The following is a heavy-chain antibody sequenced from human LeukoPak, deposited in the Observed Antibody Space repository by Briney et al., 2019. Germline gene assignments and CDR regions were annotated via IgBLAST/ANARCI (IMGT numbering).Heavy chain of an antibody. J-gene: IGHJ4*02. CDR2: IYYSGNT. V-gene: IGHV4-39*07. D-gene: IGHD3-10*01. CDR1: GGSISSTSYY. CDR3: ARVGYYGSGSYYNRFNFDY. Sequence: PSETLSLTCTVSGGSISSTSYYWGWIRQPPGKGLEWIGSIYYSGNTYYNPSLKSRVTISVDTSKNQFSLKLTSVTAADTAAYYCARVGYYGSGSYYNRFNFDYWGQGTLVTVSS.